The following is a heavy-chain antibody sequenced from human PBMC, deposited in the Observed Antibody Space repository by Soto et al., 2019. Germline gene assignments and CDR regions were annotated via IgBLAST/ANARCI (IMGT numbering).Heavy chain of an antibody. CDR1: GGSISSSDW. J-gene: IGHJ4*02. CDR2: ISHIGST. D-gene: IGHD3-22*01. Sequence: PSETLSLTCAVSGGSISSSDWWNWVRQPPGKGLEWIGEISHIGSTNYSPSLRGRVTLSVDKSKNQFSLKLTSVTAADTAVYYCARAYDRSGSPARYFDFWGQGTLVTVSS. CDR3: ARAYDRSGSPARYFDF. V-gene: IGHV4-4*02.